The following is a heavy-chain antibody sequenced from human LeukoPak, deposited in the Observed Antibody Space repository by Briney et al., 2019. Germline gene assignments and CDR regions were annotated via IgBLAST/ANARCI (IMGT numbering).Heavy chain of an antibody. CDR2: ISGSGGST. CDR1: GFTFSSYA. J-gene: IGHJ4*02. V-gene: IGHV3-23*01. Sequence: GVSLRLSCAASGFTFSSYAMSWVRQAPGKGLEWVSAISGSGGSTYYADSVKGRFTISRDNSKNTLYLQMNSLRAEDTAVYYCAKDSLRLGEYAFDHWGQGNLVTVSS. CDR3: AKDSLRLGEYAFDH. D-gene: IGHD3-16*01.